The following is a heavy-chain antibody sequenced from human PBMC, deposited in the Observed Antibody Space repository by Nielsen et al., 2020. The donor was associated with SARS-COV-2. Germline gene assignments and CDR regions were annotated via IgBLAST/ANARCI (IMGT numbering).Heavy chain of an antibody. J-gene: IGHJ5*02. CDR2: INPNSVGT. CDR3: ARDEYNYGYNWFDT. D-gene: IGHD5-18*01. CDR1: GYTFTGHY. Sequence: ASVKVSCKASGYTFTGHYIHWVRQAPGQGLEWMGRINPNSVGTNYAQTFKGRVTLTTDTSISTAYMDLSWLRSDDTAVYYCARDEYNYGYNWFDTWGQGTLVTVSS. V-gene: IGHV1-2*06.